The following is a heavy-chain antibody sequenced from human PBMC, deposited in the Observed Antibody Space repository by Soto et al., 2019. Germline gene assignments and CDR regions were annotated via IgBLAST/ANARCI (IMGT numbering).Heavy chain of an antibody. V-gene: IGHV1-3*01. D-gene: IGHD2-8*01. CDR3: ASNNGLCVDYYYYAMGV. Sequence: QVQLVQSGAEVKKPGASVQVSCKASGDTFTSYAMHWVRQAPGQRLEWMGGINAGNGNTKYSQKFQGRVTITRERPASTAYRELRSLRSEDTAVYHCASNNGLCVDYYYYAMGVWGPGTTGTVPS. CDR1: GDTFTSYA. CDR2: INAGNGNT. J-gene: IGHJ6*02.